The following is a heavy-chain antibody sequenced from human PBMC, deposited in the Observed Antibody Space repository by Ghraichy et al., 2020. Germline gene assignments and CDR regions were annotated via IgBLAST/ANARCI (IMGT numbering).Heavy chain of an antibody. D-gene: IGHD5-24*01. J-gene: IGHJ4*02. CDR3: ARAPGRDEFDY. Sequence: WGRWVRRAPGKGLVWVSRINNDGSSTNDADSVKGRFTISRDNAKNTLYLQMNSLRAEDTAVYYCARAPGRDEFDYWGQGTLVTVSS. CDR1: W. V-gene: IGHV3-74*01. CDR2: INNDGSST.